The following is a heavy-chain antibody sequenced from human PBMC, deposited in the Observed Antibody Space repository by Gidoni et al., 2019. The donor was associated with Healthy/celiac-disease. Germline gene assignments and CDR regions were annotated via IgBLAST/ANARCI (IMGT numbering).Heavy chain of an antibody. CDR3: ARDRGFWSGYGYGMDV. CDR1: GFTVSSNY. J-gene: IGHJ6*02. Sequence: EVQLVESGGGLVQPGGSLRLSCAASGFTVSSNYMSWVRQAPGKGLEWVSVIYSGGSTYYADSVKGRFTISRDNSKNTLYLQMNSLRAEDTAVYYCARDRGFWSGYGYGMDVWGQGTTVTVSS. V-gene: IGHV3-66*02. CDR2: IYSGGST. D-gene: IGHD3-3*01.